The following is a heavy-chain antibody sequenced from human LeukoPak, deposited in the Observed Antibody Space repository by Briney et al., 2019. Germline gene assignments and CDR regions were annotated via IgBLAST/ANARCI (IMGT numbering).Heavy chain of an antibody. V-gene: IGHV3-7*01. CDR1: GFTFSNYW. CDR2: IKEDGSEK. CDR3: ASGYYRDYFDY. J-gene: IGHJ4*02. Sequence: GGSLRLSCEASGFTFSNYWMSWVRQAPGRGLEWLANIKEDGSEKYYVDSAKGRFTISRANAKKLLYLQMNSLKVEDTAVYYCASGYYRDYFDYWGQGTLVTVPS. D-gene: IGHD1-26*01.